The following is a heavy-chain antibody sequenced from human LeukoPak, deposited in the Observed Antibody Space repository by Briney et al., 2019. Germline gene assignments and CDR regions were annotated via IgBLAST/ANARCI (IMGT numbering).Heavy chain of an antibody. Sequence: SETLSLTCTVSGGSMNTYYWTWLRQPAGKGLEWLGGMYHSGTTNYNSPLYNPSLSSRVTMSVDGAKNQFSLRLKSVTTADTANFCARERDHGYSYGFVLDSWGQGSLVTVSS. V-gene: IGHV4-4*07. J-gene: IGHJ4*02. CDR1: GGSMNTYY. D-gene: IGHD5-18*01. CDR2: MYHSGTT. CDR3: ARERDHGYSYGFVLDS.